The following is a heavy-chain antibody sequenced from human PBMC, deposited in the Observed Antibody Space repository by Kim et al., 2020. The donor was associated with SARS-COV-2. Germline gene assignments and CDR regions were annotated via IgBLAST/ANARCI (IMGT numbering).Heavy chain of an antibody. J-gene: IGHJ6*02. CDR1: GGSISSSSYY. V-gene: IGHV4-39*01. CDR3: ARHGTSGGGMDV. Sequence: SETLSLTCTVSGGSISSSSYYWGWIRQPPGKGLEWIGSIYYSGSTYYNPSLKSRVTISVDTSKNQFSLKLSSVTAADTAVYYCARHGTSGGGMDVWGQGT. CDR2: IYYSGST. D-gene: IGHD3-16*01.